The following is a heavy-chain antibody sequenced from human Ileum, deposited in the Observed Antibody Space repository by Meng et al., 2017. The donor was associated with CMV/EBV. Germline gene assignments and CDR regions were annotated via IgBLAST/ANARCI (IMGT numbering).Heavy chain of an antibody. CDR3: AKTFLTVFSYGLSYGFDV. CDR2: ISSSGGDT. D-gene: IGHD5-18*01. J-gene: IGHJ6*01. Sequence: GESLKISCAASGFGFSRSAMGWVRQAPGKGLEWVSAISSSGGDTYYADSVKGRFTIPRDTSKNTLFLQMNILRVEDTARYYCAKTFLTVFSYGLSYGFDVWGQGTRVTGYS. CDR1: GFGFSRSA. V-gene: IGHV3-23*01.